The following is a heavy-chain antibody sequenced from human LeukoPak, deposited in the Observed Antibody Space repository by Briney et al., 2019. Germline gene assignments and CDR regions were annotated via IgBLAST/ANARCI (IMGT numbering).Heavy chain of an antibody. J-gene: IGHJ4*02. V-gene: IGHV3-9*01. Sequence: GGSLRLSCAASGFTFSSYAMHWVRQAPGKGLEWVSTIGWNSGSIGYADSVKGRFTISRDNAKNSLYLQMNSLRAEDTAFYYCAKDGRWLQLEYYFDYWGQGALVTVSS. CDR3: AKDGRWLQLEYYFDY. CDR2: IGWNSGSI. CDR1: GFTFSSYA. D-gene: IGHD5-24*01.